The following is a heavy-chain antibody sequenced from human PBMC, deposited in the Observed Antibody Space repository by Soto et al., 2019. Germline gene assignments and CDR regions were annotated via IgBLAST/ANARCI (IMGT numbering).Heavy chain of an antibody. CDR3: AKDSRITMTTPGFDY. CDR1: GFTFSSYA. D-gene: IGHD3-22*01. V-gene: IGHV3-23*01. Sequence: GGSLRLSCAASGFTFSSYAMSWVRQAPGKGLEWVSAISGSGGSTYYADSVKGRFTISRDNSKNTLYLQMNSLRAEDTAVYYCAKDSRITMTTPGFDYWGQGTLVTVSS. CDR2: ISGSGGST. J-gene: IGHJ4*02.